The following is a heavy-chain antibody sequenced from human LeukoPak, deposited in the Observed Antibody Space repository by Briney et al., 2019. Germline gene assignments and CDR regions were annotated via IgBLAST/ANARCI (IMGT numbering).Heavy chain of an antibody. CDR3: ARESGIQLWLRAPFDY. Sequence: SVKVSCKASGGTFSSYAISWVRQAPGQGLEWMGRIIPIFGTANYAQKFQGRVTITTDESTSTAYMELSSLRSEDTAVYYCARESGIQLWLRAPFDYWGQGTLVTASS. CDR2: IIPIFGTA. CDR1: GGTFSSYA. D-gene: IGHD5-18*01. J-gene: IGHJ4*02. V-gene: IGHV1-69*05.